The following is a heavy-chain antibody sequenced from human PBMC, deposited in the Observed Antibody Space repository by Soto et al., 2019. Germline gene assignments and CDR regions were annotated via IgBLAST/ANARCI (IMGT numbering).Heavy chain of an antibody. CDR3: XXXXXXPFGMDV. V-gene: IGHV2-5*02. CDR2: IYWDDDK. J-gene: IGHJ6*02. Sequence: QITLKESGPTLVKPTQTLTLTCTFSGFSLTTSGVGVGWIRQPPGKALEWLALIYWDDDKRYSPSLKNRLTXXXXXXXXXXXXXXXXXXXXXXXXXXXXXXXXXPFGMDVWGQGTTVTVAS. CDR1: GFSLTTSGVG. D-gene: IGHD3-16*01.